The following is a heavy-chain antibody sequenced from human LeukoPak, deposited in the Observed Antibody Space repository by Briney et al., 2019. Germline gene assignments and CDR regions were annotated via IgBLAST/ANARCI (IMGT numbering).Heavy chain of an antibody. CDR1: GFTFSSYA. D-gene: IGHD1-26*01. J-gene: IGHJ4*02. CDR3: AKDSRSGSPRAFDS. Sequence: GGSLRLSCAASGFTFSSYAMTWVRQAPGKGLEWVSTISISGTTYHADSVRGRFTISRDNSKNTLYLQMNSLRPEDTAVYSCAKDSRSGSPRAFDSWGQGTLVIVSS. CDR2: ISISGTT. V-gene: IGHV3-23*01.